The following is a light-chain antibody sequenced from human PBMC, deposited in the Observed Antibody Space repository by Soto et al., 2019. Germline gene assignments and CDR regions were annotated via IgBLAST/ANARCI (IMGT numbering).Light chain of an antibody. CDR2: GAS. CDR3: HQYNNWPPIT. Sequence: EIVMTQSPASLSVSPGERVTLSCRASQSIRSDLAWYQHKPGQAPRLLMYGASTRATGTPARFSGSGPGTEFTLTISSLQSEDFAVYFCHQYNNWPPITFGQGTRL. CDR1: QSIRSD. J-gene: IGKJ5*01. V-gene: IGKV3-15*01.